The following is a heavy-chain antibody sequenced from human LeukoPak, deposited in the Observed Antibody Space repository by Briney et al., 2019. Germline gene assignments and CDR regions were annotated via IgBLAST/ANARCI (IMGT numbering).Heavy chain of an antibody. V-gene: IGHV1-69*01. Sequence: EASVKVSCKASGGTFSSYAISWVRQAPGQGLEWMGGIIPIFGTANYAQKFQGRVTITADESTSTAYMELSSLRSEDTAVYYCARALPEYSGYDYGVYFDYWGQGTLVTVSS. CDR1: GGTFSSYA. J-gene: IGHJ4*02. D-gene: IGHD5-12*01. CDR2: IIPIFGTA. CDR3: ARALPEYSGYDYGVYFDY.